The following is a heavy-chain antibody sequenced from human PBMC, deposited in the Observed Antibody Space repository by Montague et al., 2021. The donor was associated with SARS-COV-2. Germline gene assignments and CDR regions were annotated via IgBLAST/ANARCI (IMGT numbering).Heavy chain of an antibody. J-gene: IGHJ4*02. D-gene: IGHD3-22*01. V-gene: IGHV4-39*01. CDR2: IYYSGST. CDR1: GGSISSSSYY. CDR3: ARFPYYYDSSGSFDY. Sequence: SETLSLTCTVSGGSISSSSYYWGWIRQPPGKGLEWIRSIYYSGSTYYNPSLKSRVTISVDTSKNQFSLKLSSVTAADTAVYYCARFPYYYDSSGSFDYWGQGTLVTVSS.